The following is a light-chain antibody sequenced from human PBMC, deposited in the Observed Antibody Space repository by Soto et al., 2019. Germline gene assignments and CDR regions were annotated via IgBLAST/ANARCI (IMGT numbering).Light chain of an antibody. Sequence: EIVLTQSPGTRSLSPGERATLSCRASQSVSSSYLAGYQQKPGQAPRLLIYGASSRATGIPDRFSGSGSGTDFTLTISRLEPEDFAVYYCQQYGSSPRFTFGPGTKGDIK. J-gene: IGKJ3*01. CDR3: QQYGSSPRFT. V-gene: IGKV3-20*01. CDR1: QSVSSSY. CDR2: GAS.